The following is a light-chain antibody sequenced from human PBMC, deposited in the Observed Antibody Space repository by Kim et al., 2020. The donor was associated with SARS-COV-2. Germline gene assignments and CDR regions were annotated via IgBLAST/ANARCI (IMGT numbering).Light chain of an antibody. CDR2: DVT. CDR3: SSYTNNYTFQML. J-gene: IGLJ3*02. V-gene: IGLV2-14*01. Sequence: QSALTQPASVSGFPGQSITISCTGTSSDVAGFNSVSWYQQHPGKAPKLIIFDVTKRAPGVSDRFSGSKSDTTASLTISGLQAEDEAGFYCSSYTNNYTFQMLFGGGTQLTVL. CDR1: SSDVAGFNS.